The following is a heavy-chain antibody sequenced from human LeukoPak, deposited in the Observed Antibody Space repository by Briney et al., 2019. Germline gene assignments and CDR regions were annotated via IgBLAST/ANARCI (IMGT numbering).Heavy chain of an antibody. Sequence: SETLSLTCTVSDDSVSSYYWSWIRLPPGKGLEWIGYISYSGGTNYNPSLKGRLTMSIDSSKNQFSLRLTSVTAADTAVYYCARSLSSGWFPFDYWGQGTLVTVSS. CDR1: DDSVSSYY. CDR3: ARSLSSGWFPFDY. J-gene: IGHJ4*02. CDR2: ISYSGGT. V-gene: IGHV4-59*02. D-gene: IGHD6-19*01.